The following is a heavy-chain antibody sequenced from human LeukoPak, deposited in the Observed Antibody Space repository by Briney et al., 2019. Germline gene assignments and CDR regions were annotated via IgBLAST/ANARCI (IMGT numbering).Heavy chain of an antibody. D-gene: IGHD3-10*01. Sequence: NPSETLSLTCTVSGGSISSYYWSWIRQTPGKGLEWIGYIYSSGSTNYNPSLKSRVTISVDTSKNQFSLNLNSVTAADTAIYYCARDSYGSGAYYGMDVWGQGTTVTVS. CDR1: GGSISSYY. CDR3: ARDSYGSGAYYGMDV. V-gene: IGHV4-59*01. CDR2: IYSSGST. J-gene: IGHJ6*02.